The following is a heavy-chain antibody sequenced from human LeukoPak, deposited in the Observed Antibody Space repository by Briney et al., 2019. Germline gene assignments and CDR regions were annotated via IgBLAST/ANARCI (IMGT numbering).Heavy chain of an antibody. J-gene: IGHJ4*02. CDR2: ISGSGGST. CDR3: AKDLHIQLRLPFFDY. D-gene: IGHD5-18*01. V-gene: IGHV3-23*01. Sequence: GGSLRLSCAASGFTFSNYAMSWVRQAPGKGLEWVSGISGSGGSTYYADSVKGHFTISRDNSKNTLYLQMNSLRAEDTAIYYCAKDLHIQLRLPFFDYWGQGTLVTVSS. CDR1: GFTFSNYA.